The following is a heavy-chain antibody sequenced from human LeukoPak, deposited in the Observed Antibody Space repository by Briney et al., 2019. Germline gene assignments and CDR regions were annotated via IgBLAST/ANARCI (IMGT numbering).Heavy chain of an antibody. CDR3: ATPGDTAMVSQDTGAFDI. J-gene: IGHJ3*02. CDR2: ISYDGSNK. D-gene: IGHD5-18*01. V-gene: IGHV3-30*03. Sequence: GGSLRLSCAASGFTFSSYGMHWVRQAPGKGLEWVAVISYDGSNKYYADSVKGRFTISRDNSKNTLYLQMNSLRAEDTAVYYCATPGDTAMVSQDTGAFDIWGQGTMVTVSS. CDR1: GFTFSSYG.